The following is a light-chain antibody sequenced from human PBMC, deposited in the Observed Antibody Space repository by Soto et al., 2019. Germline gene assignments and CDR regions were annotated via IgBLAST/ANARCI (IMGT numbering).Light chain of an antibody. J-gene: IGKJ3*01. V-gene: IGKV1-5*03. Sequence: DIQMTQSPSTLSASVGDRVTITCRASQSIKNWLAWYQQKPGEAPKLLIYKASTLESGVPSRFSGSGSGTEFTLTNRCLQPDDVATYYCQQYNSYSQFTFGPGTKVDIK. CDR2: KAS. CDR1: QSIKNW. CDR3: QQYNSYSQFT.